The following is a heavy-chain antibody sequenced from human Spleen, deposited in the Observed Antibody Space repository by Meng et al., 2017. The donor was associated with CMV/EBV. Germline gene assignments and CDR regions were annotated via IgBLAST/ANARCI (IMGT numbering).Heavy chain of an antibody. Sequence: GSLRLSCTVSGGSISSYYWNWIRQPPGKGLEWIGYIYYSGSTNHNPSLKSRVTISVDTSKNQFSLKLSSVTAADTAVYYCARDIDYYGSGRPDYGMNVWGPGTTVTVSS. CDR1: GGSISSYY. CDR3: ARDIDYYGSGRPDYGMNV. J-gene: IGHJ6*02. CDR2: IYYSGST. V-gene: IGHV4-59*01. D-gene: IGHD3-10*01.